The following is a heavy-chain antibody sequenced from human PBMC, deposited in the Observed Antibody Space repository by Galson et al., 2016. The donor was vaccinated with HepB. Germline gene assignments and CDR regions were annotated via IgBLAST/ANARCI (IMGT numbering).Heavy chain of an antibody. CDR2: ISWNSLII. J-gene: IGHJ4*02. Sequence: SLRLSCAASGFTFDDHAMHWVRQAPGKGLEWVSGISWNSLIIVYADSVKGRFTVSRDNAENSLYLQVNSLRPEDSAFYYWAKDKSPYASTWIDYWGQGTLVTVSP. CDR1: GFTFDDHA. CDR3: AKDKSPYASTWIDY. D-gene: IGHD2-2*01. V-gene: IGHV3-9*01.